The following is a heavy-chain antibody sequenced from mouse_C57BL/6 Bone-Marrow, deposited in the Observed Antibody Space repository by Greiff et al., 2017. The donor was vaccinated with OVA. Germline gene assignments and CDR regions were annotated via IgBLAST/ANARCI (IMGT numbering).Heavy chain of an antibody. CDR3: ARRRDVRMDY. Sequence: EVQLVESGGDLVKPGGSLKLSCAASGFTFSSYGMSWVRQTPDKRLEWVATISSGGSYTYYPDSVKGRFTISRDNAKNTLYLQMSSLKSEDTAMYYCARRRDVRMDYWGQGTSVTVSS. J-gene: IGHJ4*01. D-gene: IGHD3-3*01. CDR1: GFTFSSYG. CDR2: ISSGGSYT. V-gene: IGHV5-6*01.